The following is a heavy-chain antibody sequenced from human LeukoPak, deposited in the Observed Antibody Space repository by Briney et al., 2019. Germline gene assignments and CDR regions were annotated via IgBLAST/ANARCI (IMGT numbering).Heavy chain of an antibody. CDR2: ISGSGGST. V-gene: IGHV3-23*01. CDR3: AKEDTIYYFDY. D-gene: IGHD3-3*01. Sequence: GGSLRLSCAASGFTVSSNYMSWVRQAPGKGLEWVSAISGSGGSTYYADSVKGRFTISRDNSKNTLYLQMNSLRAEDTAVYYCAKEDTIYYFDYWGQGTLVTVSS. CDR1: GFTVSSNY. J-gene: IGHJ4*02.